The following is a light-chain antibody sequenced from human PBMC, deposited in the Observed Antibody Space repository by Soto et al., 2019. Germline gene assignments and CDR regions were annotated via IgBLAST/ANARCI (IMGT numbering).Light chain of an antibody. CDR2: GAS. V-gene: IGKV3-15*01. Sequence: EIVLTQSPGTLSLSPGERATLSCRASQSVSSTYLIWYQQRPGQAPRLLIYGASTRATGVPARFSGRGSGTEFTLTISSLQSEDFAVYYCQQYTNWPPNTFGQGTRLEIK. CDR3: QQYTNWPPNT. CDR1: QSVSSTY. J-gene: IGKJ5*01.